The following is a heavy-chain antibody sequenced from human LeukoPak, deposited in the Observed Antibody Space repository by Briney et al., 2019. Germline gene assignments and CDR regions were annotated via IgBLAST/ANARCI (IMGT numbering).Heavy chain of an antibody. V-gene: IGHV4-34*01. D-gene: IGHD3-10*01. CDR3: ARVRVRGVIIYYYYGMDV. J-gene: IGHJ6*02. CDR2: IKHSGST. Sequence: PSETLSLTCAVYGGSFSGYYWSWIRQPPGKGLEWIGEIKHSGSTNYNPSLKSRVNISVDTYKTQFSLKLSSVTAADTAVYYCARVRVRGVIIYYYYGMDVWGQGTTVTVSS. CDR1: GGSFSGYY.